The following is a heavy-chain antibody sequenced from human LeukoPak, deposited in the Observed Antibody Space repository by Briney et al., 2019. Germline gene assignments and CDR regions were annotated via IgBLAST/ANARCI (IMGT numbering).Heavy chain of an antibody. Sequence: GGSLRLSCSASGFTFSSYAMSWVRQAPGKGLEWVSGISGSGGNTYYADSVKGRFTISGDDSKNPLYLQMNSLRAEDTALYYCAKDGAVAGTTPYYFDYWGQGTLVTVSS. CDR1: GFTFSSYA. CDR3: AKDGAVAGTTPYYFDY. V-gene: IGHV3-23*01. CDR2: ISGSGGNT. J-gene: IGHJ4*02. D-gene: IGHD6-19*01.